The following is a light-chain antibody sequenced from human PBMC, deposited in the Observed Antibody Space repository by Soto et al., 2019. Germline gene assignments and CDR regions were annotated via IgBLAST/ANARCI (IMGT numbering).Light chain of an antibody. J-gene: IGLJ1*01. CDR3: KSYAGSNTYV. CDR2: EVV. CDR1: SSDVGANSY. V-gene: IGLV2-8*01. Sequence: QSVLTQPASVSGSPGQSITISCTGTSSDVGANSYVSWYQQHPGKAPRLIIYEVVQRPSGVPDRFSGSKSGNTASLTVSGLQAADEADYFCKSYAGSNTYVFGSGTKVTVL.